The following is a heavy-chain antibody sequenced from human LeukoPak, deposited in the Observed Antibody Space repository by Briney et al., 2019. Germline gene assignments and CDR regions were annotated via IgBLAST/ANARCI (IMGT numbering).Heavy chain of an antibody. J-gene: IGHJ4*02. CDR2: IGGSVGST. CDR1: GFTFSSHA. D-gene: IGHD1-26*01. CDR3: AKRDTTY. Sequence: GGSLRPSCAASGFTFSSHAMSWVRQAPGKGLEWVSTIGGSVGSTFYADSVKGRFTISRDSSKNTLYLQMNSLRAEDTAVYYCAKRDTTYWGQGTLVTVSS. V-gene: IGHV3-23*01.